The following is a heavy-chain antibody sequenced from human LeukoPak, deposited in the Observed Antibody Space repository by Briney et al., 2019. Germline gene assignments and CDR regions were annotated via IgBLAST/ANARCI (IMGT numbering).Heavy chain of an antibody. CDR2: IYHSGST. D-gene: IGHD6-19*01. Sequence: SETLSLTCTVSGYSISSGYYWGWIRQPPGKGLEWIGIIYHSGSTYYNPSLKSRVTISVDTSKNQFSLKLSSVTAADTAVYYCARERPYGSGWYVDYWRQGTLVTVYS. V-gene: IGHV4-38-2*02. CDR3: ARERPYGSGWYVDY. CDR1: GYSISSGYY. J-gene: IGHJ4*02.